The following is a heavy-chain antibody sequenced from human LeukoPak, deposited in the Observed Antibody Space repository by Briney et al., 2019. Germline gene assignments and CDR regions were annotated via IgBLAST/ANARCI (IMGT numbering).Heavy chain of an antibody. Sequence: GGSLRLSCAASGFTFNNYNMNWVRQAPGKGLEWVSFISFSTTTIYYADSVKGRFTISRDNSKNTLYLQLNSLRAEDTAIYYCAKGRYGSCYSSIDYWGQGALVTVSS. CDR2: ISFSTTTI. CDR3: AKGRYGSCYSSIDY. CDR1: GFTFNNYN. J-gene: IGHJ4*02. D-gene: IGHD2-15*01. V-gene: IGHV3-48*01.